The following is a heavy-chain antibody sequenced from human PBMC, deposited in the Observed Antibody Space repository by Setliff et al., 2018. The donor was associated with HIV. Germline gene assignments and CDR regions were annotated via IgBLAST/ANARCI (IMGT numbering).Heavy chain of an antibody. J-gene: IGHJ1*01. CDR3: ATGPPYCSGGSCYSSLHH. D-gene: IGHD2-15*01. Sequence: SVKISCKASRGTFTSYAFSWVRQAPGQGLEWMGGIIAILGIPSYAQKFQVRVTITADKSTNTAYMELKSLRSEDTALYYCATGPPYCSGGSCYSSLHHWGQGTLVTVSS. CDR2: IIAILGIP. CDR1: RGTFTSYA. V-gene: IGHV1-69*10.